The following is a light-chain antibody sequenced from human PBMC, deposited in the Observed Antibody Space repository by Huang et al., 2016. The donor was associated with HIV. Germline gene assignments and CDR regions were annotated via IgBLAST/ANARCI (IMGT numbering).Light chain of an antibody. CDR1: QSGNNN. V-gene: IGKV3-15*01. CDR3: HQYDNWPPFT. J-gene: IGKJ2*01. Sequence: EIVMTQSPATLSVSPGERATLSCRASQSGNNNLAWYQQKPGQAPRLLIYGTSTRVAAVAARFSGSGSGTEFTLTISGLQSEDSAVFYCHQYDNWPPFTFGQGTKLEIK. CDR2: GTS.